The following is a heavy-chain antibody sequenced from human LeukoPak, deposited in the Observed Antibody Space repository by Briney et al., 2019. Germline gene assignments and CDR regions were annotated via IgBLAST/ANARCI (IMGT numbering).Heavy chain of an antibody. J-gene: IGHJ4*02. V-gene: IGHV1-2*02. D-gene: IGHD6-19*01. CDR2: INPNSGGT. CDR3: ARSGSGWYPVDY. Sequence: ASVKVSCKASGYTFTGYYMHWVRQAPGQGLEWMGWINPNSGGTNYAQKFQGGVTMTRDTSISTAYMELSRLRSDDTAVYYCARSGSGWYPVDYWGQGTLVTVSS. CDR1: GYTFTGYY.